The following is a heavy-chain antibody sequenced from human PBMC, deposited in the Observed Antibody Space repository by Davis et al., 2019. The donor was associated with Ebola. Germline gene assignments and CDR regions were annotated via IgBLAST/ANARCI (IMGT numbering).Heavy chain of an antibody. J-gene: IGHJ5*02. CDR3: ARDRFLNWFDP. CDR1: GGTFSSYA. CDR2: ISAYNGNT. V-gene: IGHV1-18*01. D-gene: IGHD3-3*01. Sequence: ASVKVSCKASGGTFSSYAISWVRQAPGQGLEWMGWISAYNGNTNYAQKLQGRVTMTTDTSTSTAYMELRSLRSDDTAVYYCARDRFLNWFDPWGQGTLVTVSS.